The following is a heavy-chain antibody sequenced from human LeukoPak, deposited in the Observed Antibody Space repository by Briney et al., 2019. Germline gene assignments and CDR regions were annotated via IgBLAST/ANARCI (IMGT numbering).Heavy chain of an antibody. CDR1: GGSISSSSYY. D-gene: IGHD6-13*01. V-gene: IGHV4-39*07. CDR3: ASRGRSSSPPNWFDP. Sequence: SETLSLTCTVSGGSISSSSYYWDWIRQPPGKGLEWIGSIYYSGSTYHNPSLKSRVTISVDTSKNQFSLKLSSVTAADTAVYYCASRGRSSSPPNWFDPWGQGTLVTVSS. CDR2: IYYSGST. J-gene: IGHJ5*02.